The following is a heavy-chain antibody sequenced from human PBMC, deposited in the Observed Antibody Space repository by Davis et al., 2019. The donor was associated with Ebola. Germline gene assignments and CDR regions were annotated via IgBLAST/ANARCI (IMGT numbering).Heavy chain of an antibody. V-gene: IGHV3-30*18. D-gene: IGHD2-2*01. J-gene: IGHJ6*02. CDR1: GFTFRSYG. CDR3: AKDLRYCSSTSCSKYYYYYGMDV. CDR2: ISYDGSDK. Sequence: GESLKISCAASGFTFRSYGINWVRQAPGKGLEWVAVISYDGSDKYYVDSVKGRFTISRDNSKNTLYLQMYSLRAEDTAVYYCAKDLRYCSSTSCSKYYYYYGMDVWGQGTTVTVSS.